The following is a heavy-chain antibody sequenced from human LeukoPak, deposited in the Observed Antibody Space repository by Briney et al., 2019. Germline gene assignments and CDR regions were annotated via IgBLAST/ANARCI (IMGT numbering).Heavy chain of an antibody. CDR1: GYTFTSYY. D-gene: IGHD6-6*01. Sequence: ASVKVSCTASGYTFTSYYMHWVRQAPGQGLEWMGIINPSGGSTSYAQKFQGRVTMTRDMSTSTVYIELSSLRSEDTAVYYCARALISSIAARVFGYWGQGTLVTVSS. J-gene: IGHJ4*02. CDR2: INPSGGST. V-gene: IGHV1-46*01. CDR3: ARALISSIAARVFGY.